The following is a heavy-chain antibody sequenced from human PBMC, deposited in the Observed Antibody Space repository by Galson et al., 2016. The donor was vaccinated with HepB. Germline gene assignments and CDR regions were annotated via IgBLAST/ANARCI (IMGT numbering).Heavy chain of an antibody. J-gene: IGHJ4*02. CDR2: TYPGGRT. Sequence: SETLSLTCGVHDGSLSGYYWSWIRQPPGMGLEWIGETYPGGRTNYNHSLRSRFTISTDTSKSQFSLRLTSVTAADTAVFYCARGPAHGDYSPGDYWGPGTLVTVSS. V-gene: IGHV4-34*01. CDR3: ARGPAHGDYSPGDY. CDR1: DGSLSGYY. D-gene: IGHD4-17*01.